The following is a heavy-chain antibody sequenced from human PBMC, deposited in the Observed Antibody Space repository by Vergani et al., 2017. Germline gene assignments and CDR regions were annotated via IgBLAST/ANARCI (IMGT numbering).Heavy chain of an antibody. CDR2: ISAYNDNT. CDR3: AREKGSGGILWLDAFDI. CDR1: GGPFKNSA. Sequence: QVQLVQSGAEVKKPGSSVKVSCKASGGPFKNSAFSWVRQVPGQGLEWMGRISAYNDNTNYAQKVQGRVTMTTDTSTSTAYMELRSLRSDDTAVYYCAREKGSGGILWLDAFDIWGQGTMVSVSS. J-gene: IGHJ3*02. V-gene: IGHV1-18*01. D-gene: IGHD2-21*01.